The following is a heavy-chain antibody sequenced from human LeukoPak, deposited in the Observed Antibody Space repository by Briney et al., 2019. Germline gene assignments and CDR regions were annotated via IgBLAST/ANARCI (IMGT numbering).Heavy chain of an antibody. J-gene: IGHJ1*01. CDR3: ARDREGEYFQH. CDR2: INPNSGGT. Sequence: ASVKVSCKASGYTFTVYYMHWVRQAPGQGLEWMGWINPNSGGTNYAQKFQGWVTMTRDTSISTAYMELSRLRSDDTAVYYCARDREGEYFQHWGQGTLVTVSS. V-gene: IGHV1-2*04. CDR1: GYTFTVYY.